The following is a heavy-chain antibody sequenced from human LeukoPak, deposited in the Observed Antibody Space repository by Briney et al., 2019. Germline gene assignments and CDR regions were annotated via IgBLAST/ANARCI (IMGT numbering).Heavy chain of an antibody. J-gene: IGHJ2*01. V-gene: IGHV4-61*05. Sequence: SETLSLTCTVSGGSISTNDYYWGWIRQPPGKGLEWIGYIYYSGSTTYNPSLKSRVTISVDTSKNQFSLKLSSVTAADTAVYYCARRTYFDLWGRGTLVTVSS. CDR3: ARRTYFDL. CDR1: GGSISTNDYY. CDR2: IYYSGST.